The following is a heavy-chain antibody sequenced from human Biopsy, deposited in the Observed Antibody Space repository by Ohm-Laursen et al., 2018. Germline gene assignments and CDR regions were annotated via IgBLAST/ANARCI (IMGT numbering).Heavy chain of an antibody. CDR2: IYYSGST. D-gene: IGHD2/OR15-2a*01. J-gene: IGHJ6*02. V-gene: IGHV4-59*01. Sequence: GTLSLTCTVPGGSISSDYWSWIRQTPGKGLEWIGYIYYSGSTNYNPSLKSRVTISVDTSKNQFSLRLNSVTAADTAVYYCARATNSTGWPYYYFYGMDVWGQGATVTVSS. CDR3: ARATNSTGWPYYYFYGMDV. CDR1: GGSISSDY.